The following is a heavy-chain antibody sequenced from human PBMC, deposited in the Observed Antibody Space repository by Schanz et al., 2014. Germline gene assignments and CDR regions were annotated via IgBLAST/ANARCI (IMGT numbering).Heavy chain of an antibody. J-gene: IGHJ4*02. CDR3: AKGRMTATNFFDS. CDR1: GFRVITNY. Sequence: EQLVESGGGLVQPGGSLRLSCAASGFRVITNYMTWVRQAPGKGLEWVSIMFPGGNTYYADSVKGRFTISRDNAKNALYLQMNSLRAEDTAVYYCAKGRMTATNFFDSWGQGTLVTVSS. D-gene: IGHD1-7*01. V-gene: IGHV3-66*01. CDR2: MFPGGNT.